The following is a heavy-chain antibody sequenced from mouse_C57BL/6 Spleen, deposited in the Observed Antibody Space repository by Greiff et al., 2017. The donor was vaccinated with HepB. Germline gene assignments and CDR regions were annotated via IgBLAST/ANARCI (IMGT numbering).Heavy chain of an antibody. CDR1: GYTFTSYW. CDR3: ARRSDSSGPYAMDY. CDR2: IHPNSGST. J-gene: IGHJ4*01. D-gene: IGHD3-2*02. V-gene: IGHV1-64*01. Sequence: VQLQQPGAELVKPGASVKLSCKASGYTFTSYWMHWVKQRPGQGLEWIGMIHPNSGSTNYNEKFKSKATLTVDKSSSTAYMQLSSLTSEDSAVYYCARRSDSSGPYAMDYWGQGTSVTVSS.